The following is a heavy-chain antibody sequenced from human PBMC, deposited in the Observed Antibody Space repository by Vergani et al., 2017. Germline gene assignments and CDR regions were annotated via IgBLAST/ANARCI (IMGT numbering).Heavy chain of an antibody. D-gene: IGHD6-13*01. CDR2: INHSGST. CDR1: GGSFSGYY. J-gene: IGHJ5*02. CDR3: AREGYSTNWFDP. V-gene: IGHV4-34*01. Sequence: QVQLQQWGAGLLKPSETLSLTCAVYGGSFSGYYWSWIRQPPGKGLEWIGEINHSGSTNYNPSLKSRFTISVDTSKNQFSLKLSSVTAADTAVYYCAREGYSTNWFDPWGQGTLVTVSS.